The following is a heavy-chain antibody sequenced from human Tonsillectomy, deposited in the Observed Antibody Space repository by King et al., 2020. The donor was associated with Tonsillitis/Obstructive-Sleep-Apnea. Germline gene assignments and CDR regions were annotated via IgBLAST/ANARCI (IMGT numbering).Heavy chain of an antibody. Sequence: VQLVESGAEVKKPGSSVKVSCKASGGTFSSYAISWVRQAPGQGLEWMGGIIPILGIANYAQKFQGRVTITADKSTSTAYMELSSLRSEDTAVYYCARGAMAGPQGDILTGYTDYYYYYGMDVWGQGTTVTVSS. D-gene: IGHD3-9*01. CDR1: GGTFSSYA. V-gene: IGHV1-69*10. J-gene: IGHJ6*02. CDR2: IIPILGIA. CDR3: ARGAMAGPQGDILTGYTDYYYYYGMDV.